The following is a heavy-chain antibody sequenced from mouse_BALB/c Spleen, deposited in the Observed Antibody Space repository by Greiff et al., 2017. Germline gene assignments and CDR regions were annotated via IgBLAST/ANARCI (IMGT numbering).Heavy chain of an antibody. CDR1: GYSFTGYF. J-gene: IGHJ4*01. CDR2: LNPYNGDT. Sequence: DVQLQESGPELVKPGASVKISCKASGYSFTGYFMNWVMQSHGKSLEWIGRLNPYNGDTFYNQKFKGKATLTVDKSSSTAHMELRSLASEDSAVYYCARDGPYAMDYWGQGTSVTVSS. CDR3: ARDGPYAMDY. D-gene: IGHD2-3*01. V-gene: IGHV1-20*02.